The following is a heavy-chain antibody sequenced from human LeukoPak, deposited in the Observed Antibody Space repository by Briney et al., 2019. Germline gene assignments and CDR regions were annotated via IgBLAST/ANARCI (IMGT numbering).Heavy chain of an antibody. V-gene: IGHV1-8*01. J-gene: IGHJ4*02. Sequence: ASVRVSCKASGYTFTSYDFNWVRQAPGQGPEWIGWMNPNSGTTGYAQKFQGRVTMTRDTSISTAYMDLSSLRSEDTAVYYCARAPRNRGFDYWGQGTLVTVSS. CDR1: GYTFTSYD. D-gene: IGHD1-14*01. CDR3: ARAPRNRGFDY. CDR2: MNPNSGTT.